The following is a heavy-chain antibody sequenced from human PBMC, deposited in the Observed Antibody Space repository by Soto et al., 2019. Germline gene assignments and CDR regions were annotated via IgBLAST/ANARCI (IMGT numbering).Heavy chain of an antibody. J-gene: IGHJ4*02. Sequence: EVQLVESGGGLVKPGESLRLSCAVSGLTFSDAWMGWVRQAPGKGLEWVGRIRSKVHGGTPDYVTPLKGVFTISRDDSQNTLYLQLDSLKPEDTAVYYCTTGPETSSHTVDSWGQGTLVTVSS. CDR1: GLTFSDAW. CDR2: IRSKVHGGTP. CDR3: TTGPETSSHTVDS. V-gene: IGHV3-15*01.